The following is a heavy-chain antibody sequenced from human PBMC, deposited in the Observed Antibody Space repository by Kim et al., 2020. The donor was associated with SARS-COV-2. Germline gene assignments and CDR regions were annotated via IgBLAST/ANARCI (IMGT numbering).Heavy chain of an antibody. CDR3: ARSVFGDNY. D-gene: IGHD3-10*02. Sequence: GGSLRLSCAASGFTFSHDWMTWVRQAPGKGLEWVANINQDGSESYYVDSVKGRFTISRDNAKNSLYLQMNSLRVEDTDVYYCARSVFGDNYWGQGTLVSVSS. CDR2: INQDGSES. CDR1: GFTFSHDW. V-gene: IGHV3-7*01. J-gene: IGHJ4*02.